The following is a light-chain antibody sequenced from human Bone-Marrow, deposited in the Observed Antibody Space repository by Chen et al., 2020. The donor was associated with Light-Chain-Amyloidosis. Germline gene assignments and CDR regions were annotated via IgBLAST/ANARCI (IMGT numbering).Light chain of an antibody. J-gene: IGLJ3*02. CDR2: AVS. Sequence: QSALTQPASVSGSPGQSITISCTGTSSDVGGYNFVSWYQQHPGKAPKLMIYAVSNRPSGVSKRFSGSKSGNTASLTISGLQAEDEPDYYCSSYTSSSTLEFGGGTKLTVL. V-gene: IGLV2-14*01. CDR3: SSYTSSSTLE. CDR1: SSDVGGYNF.